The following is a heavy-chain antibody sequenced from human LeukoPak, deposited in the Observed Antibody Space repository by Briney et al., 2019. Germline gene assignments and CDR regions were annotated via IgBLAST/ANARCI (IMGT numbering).Heavy chain of an antibody. V-gene: IGHV3-7*05. D-gene: IGHD3-3*01. CDR2: ISPGGSEI. J-gene: IGHJ4*02. CDR1: GFTFSTYW. CDR3: ARDYE. Sequence: GGSLRLSCAASGFTFSTYWMTWVRQAPGKGLEWVANISPGGSEICYVDSVKGRFTISRDNAKNSLFLQMNSLRAEDTAVYYCARDYEWGQGSLVTVSS.